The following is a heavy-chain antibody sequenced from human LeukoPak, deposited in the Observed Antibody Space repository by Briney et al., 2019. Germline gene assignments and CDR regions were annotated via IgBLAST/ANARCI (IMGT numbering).Heavy chain of an antibody. V-gene: IGHV4-38-2*01. CDR2: IYHSGST. Sequence: PSETLSLTCAVSGYSISSGYYWGWIRQPPGKGLEWIGSIYHSGSTYYNPSLKSRVTISVDTSKNQFSLKLSSVNAADTAVYYCASHSPLLWCGGLYYFDYWGQGTLVTVSS. CDR1: GYSISSGYY. J-gene: IGHJ4*02. CDR3: ASHSPLLWCGGLYYFDY. D-gene: IGHD3-10*01.